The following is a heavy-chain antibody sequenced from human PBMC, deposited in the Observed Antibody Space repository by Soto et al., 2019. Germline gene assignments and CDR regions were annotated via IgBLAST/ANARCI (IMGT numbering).Heavy chain of an antibody. D-gene: IGHD2-2*01. CDR3: ARGPSSLTRFDY. CDR2: ISYDGSNK. J-gene: IGHJ4*02. V-gene: IGHV3-30-3*01. Sequence: GGSLRLSCAASGFTFSSYAMHWVRQAPGKGLEWVAVISYDGSNKYYADSVKGRFTISRDNSKNTLYLQMNSLRGEDTAVYYCARGPSSLTRFDYWGQGTLVTVSS. CDR1: GFTFSSYA.